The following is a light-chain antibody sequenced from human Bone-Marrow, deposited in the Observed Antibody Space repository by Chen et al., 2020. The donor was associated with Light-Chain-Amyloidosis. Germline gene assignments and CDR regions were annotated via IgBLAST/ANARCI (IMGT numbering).Light chain of an antibody. J-gene: IGKJ4*01. CDR3: QQRSNWPRLT. CDR2: DAS. V-gene: IGKV3-11*01. Sequence: DIVMTQSPDSLAVSLGERATINCKSSQTLLYNSNRKNYLAWYQQKPGQAPRLLIYDASNRATGIPARFSGSGSGTDFTLTISSLEPEDFAVYYCQQRSNWPRLTFGGGTKVEIK. CDR1: QTLLYNSNRKNY.